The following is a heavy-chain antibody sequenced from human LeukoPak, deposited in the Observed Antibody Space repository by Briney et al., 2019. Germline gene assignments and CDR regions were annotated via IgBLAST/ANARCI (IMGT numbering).Heavy chain of an antibody. D-gene: IGHD6-19*01. Sequence: SETLSLTCTVSGGSISNSYYWGWIRQPPGKGLEWIGSIYYSGSTYYNPSLKSRVTISVDTSKNQFSLKLSSVTAADTAVYYCARGYSSGWYDTGLDYWGQGTLVTVSS. CDR3: ARGYSSGWYDTGLDY. CDR2: IYYSGST. J-gene: IGHJ4*02. V-gene: IGHV4-39*01. CDR1: GGSISNSYY.